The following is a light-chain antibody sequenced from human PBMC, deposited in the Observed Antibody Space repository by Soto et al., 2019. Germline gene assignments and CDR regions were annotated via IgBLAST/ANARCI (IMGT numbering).Light chain of an antibody. V-gene: IGKV1-39*01. CDR3: QQSYSTPYT. CDR1: QSISSY. Sequence: DIQMTQSPSSLSASVGDRVTITCRASQSISSYVNWYQQKPGKAPKLLIYAASSLQSGVPSRFSGSGSGTDFTLTISSLQPEDFATYYFQQSYSTPYTFGQGTKLEIK. J-gene: IGKJ2*01. CDR2: AAS.